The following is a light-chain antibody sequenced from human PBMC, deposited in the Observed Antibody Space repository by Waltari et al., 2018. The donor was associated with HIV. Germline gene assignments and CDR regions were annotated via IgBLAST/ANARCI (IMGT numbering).Light chain of an antibody. J-gene: IGLJ1*01. V-gene: IGLV1-44*01. CDR3: AAWDDSLNGYV. Sequence: QSVLTQPPSTSGAPGQTVTISCSGSSSNIGSNTVNWYQKLPGPAPRLPIFVNGRRPSGAPDRFSGSNAGTSASLAISRLQSEDDGDYFCAAWDDSLNGYVFGTGTKVIV. CDR2: VNG. CDR1: SSNIGSNT.